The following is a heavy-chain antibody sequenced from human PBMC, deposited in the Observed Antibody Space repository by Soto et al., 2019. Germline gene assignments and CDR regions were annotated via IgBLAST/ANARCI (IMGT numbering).Heavy chain of an antibody. CDR2: INHSGST. CDR3: ARGGPGDFWSGYYHFNF. CDR1: GGSFSGYY. J-gene: IGHJ4*02. V-gene: IGHV4-34*01. Sequence: SETLSLTCAVYGGSFSGYYWSWIRQPPGKGLEWIGEINHSGSTNYNPSLKSRVTISVDSSKKQFSLNLASVTAADTAVYFCARGGPGDFWSGYYHFNFWGQGTLVTVSS. D-gene: IGHD3-3*01.